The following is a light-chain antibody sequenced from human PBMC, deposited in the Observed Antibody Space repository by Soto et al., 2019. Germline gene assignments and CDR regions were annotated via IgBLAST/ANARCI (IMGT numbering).Light chain of an antibody. CDR3: SSFTSTTTYV. V-gene: IGLV2-14*02. J-gene: IGLJ1*01. CDR2: DVS. CDR1: SSDVGSHDL. Sequence: QSALTQPASGSGSPGQSIAISCTGTSSDVGSHDLVSWYQQQSGKVPKLIIYDVSSRPSGVSNRFSGSKPGNTASLTISGLQAEDEADYYCSSFTSTTTYVFGTGTKVTVL.